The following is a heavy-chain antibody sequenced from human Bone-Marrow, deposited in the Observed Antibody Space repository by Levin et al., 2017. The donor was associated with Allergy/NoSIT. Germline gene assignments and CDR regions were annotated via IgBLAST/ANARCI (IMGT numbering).Heavy chain of an antibody. Sequence: GGSLRLSCAASGINFFNYGMHWVRQAPGKGLEWVATISYDGGHDYYADSVRGRYTISRDNSKKRVYLEMNSLRPEDTAVFYCAKGTGNYYDTTGHFDYWGQGTLVTVSS. CDR2: ISYDGGHD. CDR3: AKGTGNYYDTTGHFDY. J-gene: IGHJ4*02. CDR1: GINFFNYG. V-gene: IGHV3-30*18. D-gene: IGHD3-22*01.